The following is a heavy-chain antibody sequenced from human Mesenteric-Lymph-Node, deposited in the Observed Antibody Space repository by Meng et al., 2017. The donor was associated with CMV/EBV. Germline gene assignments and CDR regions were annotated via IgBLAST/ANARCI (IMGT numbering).Heavy chain of an antibody. Sequence: HPRAWGGGLVKALETLAPTCPFYGWPLSGSHRSLIRQPSGKGLEWIGEINHSGSPNYNPSLKSRGTISVDTSKNQFSLKLSSVTAADTAVYYCARHQRWLKSEGGFNYWGQGTLVTVSS. D-gene: IGHD4-23*01. CDR2: INHSGSP. V-gene: IGHV4-34*01. CDR1: GWPLSGSH. J-gene: IGHJ4*02. CDR3: ARHQRWLKSEGGFNY.